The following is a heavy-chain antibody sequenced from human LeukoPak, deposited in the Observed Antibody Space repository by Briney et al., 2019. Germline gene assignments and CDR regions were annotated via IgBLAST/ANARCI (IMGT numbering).Heavy chain of an antibody. J-gene: IGHJ4*02. CDR2: INHSGST. V-gene: IGHV4-34*01. D-gene: IGHD6-19*01. Sequence: SETLSLTCAVYGGSFSGYYWSWIRQPPGKGLEWIGEINHSGSTNYNPSLKSRVTISVDTSKNQFSLKLSSVTAADTAVYYCARRRLYSSGWYRGGYYFDYWGQGTLVTVSS. CDR1: GGSFSGYY. CDR3: ARRRLYSSGWYRGGYYFDY.